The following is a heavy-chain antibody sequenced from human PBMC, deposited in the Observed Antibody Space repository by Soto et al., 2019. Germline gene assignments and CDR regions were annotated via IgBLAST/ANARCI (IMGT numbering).Heavy chain of an antibody. Sequence: ASVKVSCKASGYTFTSYGISWVRQAPGQGLEWMGWISAYNGNTNYAQKLQGRVTMTTDTSTSTAYMELRSLRSDDTAVYYCARARDSSSWNWFDPWGQGTLVTVSS. CDR2: ISAYNGNT. V-gene: IGHV1-18*01. D-gene: IGHD6-13*01. J-gene: IGHJ5*02. CDR1: GYTFTSYG. CDR3: ARARDSSSWNWFDP.